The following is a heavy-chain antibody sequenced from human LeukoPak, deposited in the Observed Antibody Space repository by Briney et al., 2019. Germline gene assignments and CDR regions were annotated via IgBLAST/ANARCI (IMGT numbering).Heavy chain of an antibody. V-gene: IGHV3-66*01. Sequence: GGSLRLSCAASGFTVSSNYMSWVRQAPGKGLEWVSVIYSGGSTYYADSVRGRFTISRDNSKNTLYLQMNSLRAEDTAVYYCARSGYSLWSYFDYWGQGTLVTVSS. CDR2: IYSGGST. CDR3: ARSGYSLWSYFDY. CDR1: GFTVSSNY. D-gene: IGHD5-18*01. J-gene: IGHJ4*02.